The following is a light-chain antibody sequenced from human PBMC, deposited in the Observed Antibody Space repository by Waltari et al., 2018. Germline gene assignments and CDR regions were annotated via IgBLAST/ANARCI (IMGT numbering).Light chain of an antibody. J-gene: IGLJ3*02. CDR3: QSYDDSLSGYV. CDR1: RSNIGAGTD. V-gene: IGLV1-40*01. Sequence: QSVLTQPPSVSGAPGQRVTISCTWSRSNIGAGTDVHWYQQLPGRAPRLLISNNINRPSGVPDRISGSNSGTSASLVITGLQAEDEAEFYCQSYDDSLSGYVFGGGTKLTVL. CDR2: NNI.